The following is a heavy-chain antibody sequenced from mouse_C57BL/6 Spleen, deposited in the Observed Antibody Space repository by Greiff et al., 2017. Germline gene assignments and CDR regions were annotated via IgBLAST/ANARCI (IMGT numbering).Heavy chain of an antibody. D-gene: IGHD2-3*01. V-gene: IGHV5-6*01. J-gene: IGHJ3*01. CDR2: ISSGGSYT. Sequence: EVQLVESGGDLVKPGGSLKLSCAASGFTFSSYGMSWVRQTPDKRLEWVATISSGGSYTYYPDSVKGRFTISRDNAKNTLYLQMSSLKSEDTAMYYCARQGDGPRAWFAYWGQGTLVTVSA. CDR1: GFTFSSYG. CDR3: ARQGDGPRAWFAY.